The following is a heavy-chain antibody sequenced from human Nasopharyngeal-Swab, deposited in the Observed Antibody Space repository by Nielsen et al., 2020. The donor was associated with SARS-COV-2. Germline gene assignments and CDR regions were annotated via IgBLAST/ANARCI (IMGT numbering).Heavy chain of an antibody. CDR3: ARSADIVLMVYAIPRGPFDY. D-gene: IGHD2-8*01. V-gene: IGHV3-48*02. CDR1: GFTFSSYS. J-gene: IGHJ4*02. CDR2: ISSSSSTI. Sequence: GESLKLSCAASGFTFSSYSMNWVRQAPGKGLEWVSYISSSSSTIYYADSVKGRFTISRDNAKNSLYLQMNSLRDEDTAVYYCARSADIVLMVYAIPRGPFDYWGQGTLVTVSS.